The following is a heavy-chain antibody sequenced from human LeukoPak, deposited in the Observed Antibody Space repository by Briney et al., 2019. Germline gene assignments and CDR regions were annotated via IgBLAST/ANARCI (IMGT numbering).Heavy chain of an antibody. CDR1: GFTFRSYG. CDR3: AKDRSDYYFDY. CDR2: IWYDEITK. D-gene: IGHD3-3*01. Sequence: GGSLRLSCVASGFTFRSYGIHWVRQAPGKGLEWLAFIWYDEITKNYADSVKGRFTISRDNSKNTLYVQMNSLRPDDTAVYYCAKDRSDYYFDYWGQGTLVTVSS. V-gene: IGHV3-30*02. J-gene: IGHJ4*02.